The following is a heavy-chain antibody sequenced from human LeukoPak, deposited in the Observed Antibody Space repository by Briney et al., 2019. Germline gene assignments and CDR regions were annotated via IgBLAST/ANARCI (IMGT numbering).Heavy chain of an antibody. CDR2: FDPEDGET. CDR1: GYTLTELS. V-gene: IGHV1-24*01. J-gene: IGHJ6*02. Sequence: ASVKVSCKVSGYTLTELSMHWVRQAPGKGLEWMGGFDPEDGETIYAQKFQGRVTMTEDTFTDTAYMELSSLRSEDTAVYYCATGIMTTVTTYYYYYGMDVWGQGTTVTVSS. D-gene: IGHD4-11*01. CDR3: ATGIMTTVTTYYYYYGMDV.